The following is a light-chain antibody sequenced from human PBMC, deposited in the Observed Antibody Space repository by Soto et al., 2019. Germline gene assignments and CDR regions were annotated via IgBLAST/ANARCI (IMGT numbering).Light chain of an antibody. CDR1: SSDVGGYNY. V-gene: IGLV2-8*01. J-gene: IGLJ1*01. CDR3: SSYAGSIHSSV. Sequence: QSVLTQPPCASGSPGQSVTISCTGTSSDVGGYNYVSWYQQHPGKAPKLMIYEVSKRPSGVPDRFSGSKSGNTASLTVSGLQSEDEADYYCSSYAGSIHSSVFGTGTKLTVL. CDR2: EVS.